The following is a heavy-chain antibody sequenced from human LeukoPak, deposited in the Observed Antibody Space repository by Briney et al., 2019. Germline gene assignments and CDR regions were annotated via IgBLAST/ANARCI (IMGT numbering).Heavy chain of an antibody. J-gene: IGHJ3*02. CDR1: GFTFSSYA. CDR2: ISGSGGST. Sequence: QTGGSLRLSCAASGFTFSSYAMSWVRQAPGKGLEWVSAISGSGGSTYYADSVKGRFTISRDNSKNTLYLQMNTLRAEDTAVYYCAKSKSSSWYGDAFDIWGQGTMVTVSS. CDR3: AKSKSSSWYGDAFDI. V-gene: IGHV3-23*01. D-gene: IGHD6-13*01.